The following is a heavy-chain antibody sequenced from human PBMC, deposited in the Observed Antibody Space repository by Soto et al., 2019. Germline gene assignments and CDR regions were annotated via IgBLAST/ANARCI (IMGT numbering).Heavy chain of an antibody. D-gene: IGHD1-26*01. CDR1: GFSFSRYA. CDR2: ISYDGSNK. V-gene: IGHV3-30-3*01. CDR3: ARDLSGSTFDY. Sequence: QVQLVASGGGVVQPGRSLRLSCAASGFSFSRYAMNWVRQAQGKGLEWMTLISYDGSNKYYADSVKGRFTISRDNCRNTLYLQMNSLGAEDTAVDYGARDLSGSTFDYWGQGTLVTVSS. J-gene: IGHJ4*02.